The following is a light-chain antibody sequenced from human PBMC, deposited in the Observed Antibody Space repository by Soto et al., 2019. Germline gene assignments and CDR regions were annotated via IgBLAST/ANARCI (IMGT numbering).Light chain of an antibody. Sequence: QSVLTQPPSASGSPEQSVTISCTGTSSDVGGYNYVSWYQQHPGKAPKLIIYDVNKRPSGVPDRFSGSKSGNTASLTVSGLQAEDEADYYCSSYAGSTSYVFGTGTKVTVL. CDR3: SSYAGSTSYV. CDR2: DVN. V-gene: IGLV2-8*01. CDR1: SSDVGGYNY. J-gene: IGLJ1*01.